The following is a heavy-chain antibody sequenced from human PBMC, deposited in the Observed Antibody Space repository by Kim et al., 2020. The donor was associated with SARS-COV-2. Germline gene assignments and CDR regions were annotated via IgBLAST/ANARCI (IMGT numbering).Heavy chain of an antibody. Sequence: ASVKVSCEASGYTFTSYAFHWVRQAPGQGLEWMGRIDAANGNTKYSQKFQGRVTITRDTSARTAYMELRSLRSEDTAVYYCARNEDYWGQGTLVTVSS. CDR3: ARNEDY. CDR1: GYTFTSYA. V-gene: IGHV1-3*01. J-gene: IGHJ4*02. CDR2: IDAANGNT.